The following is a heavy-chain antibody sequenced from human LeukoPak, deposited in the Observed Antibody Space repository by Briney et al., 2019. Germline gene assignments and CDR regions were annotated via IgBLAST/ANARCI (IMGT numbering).Heavy chain of an antibody. D-gene: IGHD5-18*01. CDR1: GFTFSDHA. J-gene: IGHJ4*02. CDR2: IRNKANSYTT. V-gene: IGHV3-72*01. CDR3: ARAEGYSSAFYFVY. Sequence: GGSLRLSCAASGFTFSDHAMDWVRQAPGKGLEWVGRIRNKANSYTTEYAASVQGRFTVSRDDSKNSLYLQMNSLRAEDTAVYFCARAEGYSSAFYFVYWGQGALVTVSS.